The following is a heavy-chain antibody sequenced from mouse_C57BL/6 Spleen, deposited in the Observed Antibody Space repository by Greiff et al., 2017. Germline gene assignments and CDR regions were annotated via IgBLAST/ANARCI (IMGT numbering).Heavy chain of an antibody. D-gene: IGHD3-2*02. CDR1: GYAFSSYW. Sequence: LMESGAELVKPGASVKISCKASGYAFSSYWMNWVKQRPGKGLEWIGQIYPGDGDTNYNGKFKGKATLTADKSSSTAYMQLSSLTSEDSAVYFCASWGSSGYFDYWGQGTTLTVSS. J-gene: IGHJ2*01. V-gene: IGHV1-80*01. CDR3: ASWGSSGYFDY. CDR2: IYPGDGDT.